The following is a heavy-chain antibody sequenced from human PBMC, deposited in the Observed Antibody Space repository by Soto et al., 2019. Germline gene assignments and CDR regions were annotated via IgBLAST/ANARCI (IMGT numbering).Heavy chain of an antibody. CDR1: GFTFRSYA. J-gene: IGHJ4*02. CDR3: ARELGIMITFGGVHY. D-gene: IGHD3-16*01. CDR2: ISYDGGNK. V-gene: IGHV3-30-3*01. Sequence: GGSLRLSCAASGFTFRSYAMHGVRQAPGKGLEWVAVISYDGGNKYYADSVKGRFTISRDNSKNTLYLQMNSLRAEDTAVYYCARELGIMITFGGVHYWGQGTLVTVSS.